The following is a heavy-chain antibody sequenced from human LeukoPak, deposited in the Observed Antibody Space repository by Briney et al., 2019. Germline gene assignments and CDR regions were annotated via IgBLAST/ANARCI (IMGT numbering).Heavy chain of an antibody. J-gene: IGHJ4*02. D-gene: IGHD5-12*01. Sequence: VASVKVSCKASGGTFSSYAISWVRQAPGQGLEWMGTINLSGDRTSYAQKIQGRVTMTRDTSTSTVYMELSSLTSEDTAVYYCARDIGSGYYNFDYWGQGTLVTVSS. CDR1: GGTFSSYA. CDR2: INLSGDRT. CDR3: ARDIGSGYYNFDY. V-gene: IGHV1-46*01.